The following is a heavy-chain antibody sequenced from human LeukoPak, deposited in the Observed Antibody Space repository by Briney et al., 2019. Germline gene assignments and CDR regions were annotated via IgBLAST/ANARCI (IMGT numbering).Heavy chain of an antibody. V-gene: IGHV5-51*01. Sequence: KHGESLKISCKGSGYSFTSYWIGWVRQMPGKGLEWMGIIYPGDPDTRYSPSFQGQVTISADKSISTAYLQWSSLKASDTAMYYCARHPPEGYSSSFWLDYWGQGTLVTVSS. CDR1: GYSFTSYW. J-gene: IGHJ4*02. D-gene: IGHD6-13*01. CDR2: IYPGDPDT. CDR3: ARHPPEGYSSSFWLDY.